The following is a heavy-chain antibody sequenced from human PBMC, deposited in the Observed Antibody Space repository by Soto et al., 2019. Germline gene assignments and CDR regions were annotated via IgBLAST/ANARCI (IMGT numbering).Heavy chain of an antibody. CDR2: IYYSGST. Sequence: PSETLSLTCTVSGGPISWSSYYWGWIRQPPGKGLEWIGSIYYSGSTYYNPSLKSRVTISVDTSKNQFSLKLSSVTAADTAVYYCTHGVDSSGYYYYYGMDVWGQGTTVTVSS. J-gene: IGHJ6*02. V-gene: IGHV4-39*01. CDR3: THGVDSSGYYYYYGMDV. D-gene: IGHD6-25*01. CDR1: GGPISWSSYY.